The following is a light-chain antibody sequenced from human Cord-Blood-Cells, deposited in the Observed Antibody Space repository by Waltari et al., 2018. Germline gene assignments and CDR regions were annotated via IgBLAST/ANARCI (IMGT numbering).Light chain of an antibody. V-gene: IGLV2-14*01. CDR3: SAYTSSSTLVV. CDR1: SSDVGGYNS. Sequence: QSALTQPASVHGSPGQSITISCTGTSSDVGGYNSVSWYQQHPGKAPKLRIYDVSNRPSGVSNRFSGSKSGNTASLTISGLQAEDEADYYCSAYTSSSTLVVFGGGTKLTVL. CDR2: DVS. J-gene: IGLJ2*01.